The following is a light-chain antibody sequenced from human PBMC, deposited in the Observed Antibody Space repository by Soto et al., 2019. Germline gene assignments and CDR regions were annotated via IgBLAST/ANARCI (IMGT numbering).Light chain of an antibody. CDR2: DAS. J-gene: IGKJ1*01. CDR1: QSVSNS. Sequence: ILMTQSPATLSVSTGERATLSCRASQSVSNSLAWYQQKPGQAPRLLIYDASTRATGIPARFSGSGSGTEFTLTIGGLQSEDFAVYYCQQYNYWPPWTFGQGTKVEIK. CDR3: QQYNYWPPWT. V-gene: IGKV3-15*01.